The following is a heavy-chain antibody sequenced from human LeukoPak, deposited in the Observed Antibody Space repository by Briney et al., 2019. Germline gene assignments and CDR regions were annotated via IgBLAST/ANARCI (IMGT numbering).Heavy chain of an antibody. V-gene: IGHV1-69*13. CDR3: ARGSTGTLDAFDI. CDR2: IIPIFGTA. D-gene: IGHD1-1*01. J-gene: IGHJ3*02. CDR1: GYTFTSYG. Sequence: SVKVSCKAYGYTFTSYGISWVRQAPGQGLEWMGGIIPIFGTANYAQEFQGRVTITADESTSTAYMELSSLRSEDTAVYYCARGSTGTLDAFDIWGQGTMVTVSS.